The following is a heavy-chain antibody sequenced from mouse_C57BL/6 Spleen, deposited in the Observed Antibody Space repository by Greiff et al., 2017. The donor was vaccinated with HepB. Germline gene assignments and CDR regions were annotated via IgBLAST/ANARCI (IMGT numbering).Heavy chain of an antibody. Sequence: EVHLVESGGGLVKPGGSLKLSCAASGFTFSSYAMSWVRQTPEKRLEWVATISDGGSYTYYPDNVKGRFTISRDNAKNNLYLQMSHLKSEDTAMYYCARVDYDVGDAMDYWGQGTSVTVSS. V-gene: IGHV5-4*01. J-gene: IGHJ4*01. CDR2: ISDGGSYT. CDR3: ARVDYDVGDAMDY. D-gene: IGHD2-4*01. CDR1: GFTFSSYA.